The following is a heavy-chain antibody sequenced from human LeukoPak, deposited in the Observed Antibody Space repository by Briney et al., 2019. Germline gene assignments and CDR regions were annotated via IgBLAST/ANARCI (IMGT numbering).Heavy chain of an antibody. CDR2: ISYSGTT. CDR1: GGSISSSGYY. D-gene: IGHD1-1*01. J-gene: IGHJ4*02. V-gene: IGHV4-39*07. Sequence: SETLSLTCTVSGGSISSSGYYWGWVRQPPGGGLEWIGSISYSGTTFDNPSLKSRVTLSVDTSKNQFSLRLSSVTAADTAVYYCARDQGYTTGFDRDYWGQGTLVTVSS. CDR3: ARDQGYTTGFDRDY.